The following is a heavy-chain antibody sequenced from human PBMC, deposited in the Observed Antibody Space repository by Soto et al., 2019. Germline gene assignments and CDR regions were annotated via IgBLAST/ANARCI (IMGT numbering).Heavy chain of an antibody. J-gene: IGHJ4*02. Sequence: QVQLVESGGGLVKPGGSLRLTCEVSGFTFSDYYMSWIRQAPGKGLEWVTYISSSGSNIYHADSVKGRFTISRDNPKNSLYLQMTSLRAEDTAVYYCARDFGGPYRGSALYWGEGTLVTVSS. D-gene: IGHD3-16*01. CDR2: ISSSGSNI. V-gene: IGHV3-11*01. CDR1: GFTFSDYY. CDR3: ARDFGGPYRGSALY.